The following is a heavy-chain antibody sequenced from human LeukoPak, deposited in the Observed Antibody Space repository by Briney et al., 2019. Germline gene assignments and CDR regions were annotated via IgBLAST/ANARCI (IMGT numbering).Heavy chain of an antibody. Sequence: GGSLRLSCAASGFTFTTYWMHWVRQAPGKGLVWVSGINRDGSTPIYADSVKGRFTISRDNANNTLYLQMNSLRAEDTAVYYCARDFYTGHYWGQGTLVTVSS. CDR2: INRDGSTP. CDR1: GFTFTTYW. V-gene: IGHV3-74*01. J-gene: IGHJ4*02. D-gene: IGHD3-16*01. CDR3: ARDFYTGHY.